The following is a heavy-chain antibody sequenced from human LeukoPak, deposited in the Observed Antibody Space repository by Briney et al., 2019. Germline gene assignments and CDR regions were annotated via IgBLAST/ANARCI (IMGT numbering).Heavy chain of an antibody. CDR1: GFIFSRYS. D-gene: IGHD6-13*01. CDR3: AREIIVAAGTHFDY. Sequence: GGSLRLSCVASGFIFSRYSMKWVRQAPGKGLECVSYISSSRSTTYYADSVKGRFTISRDNAKNSLYLQMNSLRAEDTAVYYCAREIIVAAGTHFDYWGQGTLVTVSS. J-gene: IGHJ4*02. CDR2: ISSSRSTT. V-gene: IGHV3-48*01.